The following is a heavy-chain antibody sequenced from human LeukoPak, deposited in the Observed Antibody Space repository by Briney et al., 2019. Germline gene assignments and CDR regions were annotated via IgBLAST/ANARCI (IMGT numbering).Heavy chain of an antibody. CDR1: GYSFSIYY. D-gene: IGHD2-2*01. CDR2: INPNSGGT. Sequence: ASVRVSCKASGYSFSIYYIHWVRQAPGQGLEWMGWINPNSGGTNYAQKFRGRVTMTRDTSISTAYMELSRLRSDDTAVYYCASLVPAAPLWADYWGQGTLVTVSS. J-gene: IGHJ4*02. V-gene: IGHV1-2*02. CDR3: ASLVPAAPLWADY.